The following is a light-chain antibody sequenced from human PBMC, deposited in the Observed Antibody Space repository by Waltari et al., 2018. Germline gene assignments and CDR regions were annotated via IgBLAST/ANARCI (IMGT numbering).Light chain of an antibody. V-gene: IGKV3-15*01. CDR2: AAS. CDR3: QQYNNWPPIT. CDR1: QSIRNN. J-gene: IGKJ5*01. Sequence: EIVMTQSPATLSVSLGERATLSCRASQSIRNNLAWFQQKPGRAPSLLIYAASTRATGIPVRFSGSGSGTEFTLTISSLQSEDFAVYYCQQYNNWPPITFGQGTRLEIK.